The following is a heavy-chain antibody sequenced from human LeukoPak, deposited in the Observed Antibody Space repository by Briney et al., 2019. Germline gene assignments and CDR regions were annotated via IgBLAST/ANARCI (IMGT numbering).Heavy chain of an antibody. D-gene: IGHD2-15*01. V-gene: IGHV4-39*07. CDR3: AREIYCSGGSCSLDAFDI. CDR2: IFYSGST. J-gene: IGHJ3*02. Sequence: SETLSLTCTVSGGSISTSSYYWGWVRQPPGKGLEWIGNIFYSGSTYYSPSLKSRVTISLDTSKNQFSLKLSSVTAADAAVYYCAREIYCSGGSCSLDAFDIWGQGTMVTVSS. CDR1: GGSISTSSYY.